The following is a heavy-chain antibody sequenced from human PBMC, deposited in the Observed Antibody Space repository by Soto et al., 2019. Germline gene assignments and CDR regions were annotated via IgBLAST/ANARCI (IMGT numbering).Heavy chain of an antibody. D-gene: IGHD1-1*01. CDR3: ARDGIKGDYYYYYGMDV. CDR1: GYTFTSYG. CDR2: ISAYNGNT. Sequence: ASVEVSCKASGYTFTSYGISWVRQAPGQGLEWMGWISAYNGNTNYAQKLQGRVTMTTDTSTSTAYMELRSLRSDDTAVYYCARDGIKGDYYYYYGMDVWGQGTTVTVSS. V-gene: IGHV1-18*04. J-gene: IGHJ6*02.